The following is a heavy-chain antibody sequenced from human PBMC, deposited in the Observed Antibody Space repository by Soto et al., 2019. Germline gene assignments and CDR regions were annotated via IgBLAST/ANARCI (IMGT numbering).Heavy chain of an antibody. CDR2: FYYSGST. V-gene: IGHV4-31*03. CDR1: GGSISSGGYY. D-gene: IGHD4-17*01. Sequence: QVQLQESGPGLVKPSQTLSLTCTVSGGSISSGGYYWSWIRQHPGKGLEWIGYFYYSGSTYYNPSLKRRVTISVDTSKNQFSLKLSSVAAADTAVYYCARDRGLDYGGNSVFDYWGQGTLVTVSS. CDR3: ARDRGLDYGGNSVFDY. J-gene: IGHJ4*02.